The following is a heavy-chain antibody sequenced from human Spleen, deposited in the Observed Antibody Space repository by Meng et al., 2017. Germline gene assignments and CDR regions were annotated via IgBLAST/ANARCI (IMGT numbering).Heavy chain of an antibody. CDR1: GGSMNNDHW. J-gene: IGHJ4*02. Sequence: QGQLPESGPGLVKPSETLSLTCTVSGGSMNNDHWWSWVRQTPGKGLEWIGEIWHAGGTNYNPSFKSRVTMSIDKSNNQFSLKLTSVTAADTAVYYCAIDGSGWQQEDFWGQGTLVTVSS. CDR3: AIDGSGWQQEDF. D-gene: IGHD6-19*01. CDR2: IWHAGGT. V-gene: IGHV4-4*02.